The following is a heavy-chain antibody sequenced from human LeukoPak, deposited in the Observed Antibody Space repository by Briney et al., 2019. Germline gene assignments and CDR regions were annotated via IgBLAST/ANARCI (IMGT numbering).Heavy chain of an antibody. CDR1: GFTFSSYW. CDR2: IKQDGSEK. J-gene: IGHJ4*02. D-gene: IGHD3-10*01. CDR3: AREKGVLLWFGELPHFDY. V-gene: IGHV3-7*03. Sequence: GGSLRLSCAASGFTFSSYWMNWVRQAPGKGLEWVANIKQDGSEKYYVDSVKGRFTISRDNAKNSLYLQMNSLRAEDTAVYYCAREKGVLLWFGELPHFDYWGQGTLVTVSS.